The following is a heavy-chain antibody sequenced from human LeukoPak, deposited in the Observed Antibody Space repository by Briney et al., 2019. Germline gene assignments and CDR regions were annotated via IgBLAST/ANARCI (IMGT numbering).Heavy chain of an antibody. CDR3: ARDLGFSTFDN. D-gene: IGHD2/OR15-2a*01. CDR1: GFTFSFYW. J-gene: IGHJ4*02. CDR2: MNRDGSEI. Sequence: GGFLRLSCAASGFTFSFYWMSWVRQAPGKGLEWVANMNRDGSEINYVDSVTGRFTISRDNAKNSLYLQMNSLRAEDTAVYFCARDLGFSTFDNWGQGTLVTVSS. V-gene: IGHV3-7*01.